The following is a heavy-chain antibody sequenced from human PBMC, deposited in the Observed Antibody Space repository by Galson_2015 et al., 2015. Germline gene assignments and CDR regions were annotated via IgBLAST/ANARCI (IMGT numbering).Heavy chain of an antibody. CDR2: IKSDGSST. CDR3: ARGIRGYDFWGGHSWFDP. V-gene: IGHV3-74*01. D-gene: IGHD3-3*01. CDR1: GFIFSSYW. J-gene: IGHJ5*02. Sequence: SLRLSCAASGFIFSSYWMHWVRQAPGKGLVWVSRIKSDGSSTNYADAVKGRFTISRDNAKNTVYLQMNSLRAEDTAVYCCARGIRGYDFWGGHSWFDPWGQGTLVTVSS.